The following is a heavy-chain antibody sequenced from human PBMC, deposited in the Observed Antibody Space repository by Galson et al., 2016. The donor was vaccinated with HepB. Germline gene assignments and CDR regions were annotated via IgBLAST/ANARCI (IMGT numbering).Heavy chain of an antibody. CDR3: AREWSAFDF. Sequence: LSLTCAVSGGSITPYYWHWIRQPPGKGLEWIGFVSDTGSTSYHPVLESRVTISVDTSKSQFSLNLNSVTAADTAVYYCAREWSAFDFWGRGTLATVSS. J-gene: IGHJ2*01. CDR2: VSDTGST. D-gene: IGHD3-9*01. V-gene: IGHV4-59*01. CDR1: GGSITPYY.